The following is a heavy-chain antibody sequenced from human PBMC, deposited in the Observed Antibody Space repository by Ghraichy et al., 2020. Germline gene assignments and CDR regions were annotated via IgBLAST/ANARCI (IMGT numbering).Heavy chain of an antibody. J-gene: IGHJ6*02. CDR1: GGSFSGYY. CDR2: INHSGST. D-gene: IGHD2-15*01. CDR3: ASTRMGYCSGGSCYRPRDGSGYYYGMDV. V-gene: IGHV4-34*01. Sequence: SQTLSLTCAVYGGSFSGYYWSWIRQPPGKGLEWIGEINHSGSTNYNPSLKSRVTISVDTSKNQFSLKLSSVTAADTAVYYCASTRMGYCSGGSCYRPRDGSGYYYGMDVWGQGTTVTVSS.